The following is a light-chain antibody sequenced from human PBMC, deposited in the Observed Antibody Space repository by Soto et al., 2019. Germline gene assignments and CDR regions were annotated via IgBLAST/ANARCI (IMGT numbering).Light chain of an antibody. CDR1: QSVSSSC. CDR3: QQYGSSLYT. CDR2: GAS. Sequence: EIVLTQSPGTLSLSPGERATLSCRASQSVSSSCLAWYQQKPGQAPRLLIYGASSRATGIPDRFSGSGSGTDFTLIISRLEPEDFAVYYCQQYGSSLYTFGQGTKLEIK. J-gene: IGKJ2*01. V-gene: IGKV3-20*01.